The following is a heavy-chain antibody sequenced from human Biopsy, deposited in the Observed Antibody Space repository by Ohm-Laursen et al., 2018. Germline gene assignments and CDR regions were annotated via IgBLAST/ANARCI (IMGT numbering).Heavy chain of an antibody. Sequence: SVKVSCKAPGGTFSNYGVNWVRQAPGQGLEWLGGNIPILGTGNYAQKFQDRVTVAADTSTSTATIELRSLRSDDTAVYYCATKLTGYFHHWGQGTLVIVSS. V-gene: IGHV1-69*06. CDR1: GGTFSNYG. CDR3: ATKLTGYFHH. J-gene: IGHJ1*01. D-gene: IGHD3-9*01. CDR2: NIPILGTG.